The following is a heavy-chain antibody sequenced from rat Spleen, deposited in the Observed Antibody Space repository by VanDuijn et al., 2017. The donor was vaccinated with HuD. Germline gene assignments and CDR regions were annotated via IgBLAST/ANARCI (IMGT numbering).Heavy chain of an antibody. V-gene: IGHV5-25*01. Sequence: EVQLVESGGGLVQPGRSLKLSCAASGFTYSNYDMAWVRQDSTKGLEWVASISPGGGNTYYRDSVKGRFTVSRDNAKSTLYLQMDSLRSEDTATYYCARRYDFDYWGQGVMVTVSS. CDR3: ARRYDFDY. CDR1: GFTYSNYD. J-gene: IGHJ2*01. CDR2: ISPGGGNT. D-gene: IGHD1-11*01.